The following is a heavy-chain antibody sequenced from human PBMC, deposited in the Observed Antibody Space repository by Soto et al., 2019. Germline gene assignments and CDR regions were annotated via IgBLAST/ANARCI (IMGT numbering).Heavy chain of an antibody. V-gene: IGHV1-18*01. CDR2: ISAYNGNT. D-gene: IGHD3-22*01. J-gene: IGHJ5*02. Sequence: ASVKVSCKASGYTFTSYGISWVRQAPGQGLEWMGWISAYNGNTNYAQKLQGRVTMTTDTSTSTAYMELRSLRSDDTAVYYCARDRTPFYDSSGYPRYNWFDPWGQGTLVTVSS. CDR1: GYTFTSYG. CDR3: ARDRTPFYDSSGYPRYNWFDP.